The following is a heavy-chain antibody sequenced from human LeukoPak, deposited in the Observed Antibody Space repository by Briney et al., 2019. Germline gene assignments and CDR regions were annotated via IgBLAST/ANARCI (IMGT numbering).Heavy chain of an antibody. J-gene: IGHJ3*01. CDR1: GGSITSTSYY. Sequence: SETLSLTCTGSGGSITSTSYYWGWIRQPPGKGLEWIGFIYYSGSTYYNPSLKSRVTISVDTSKNQFSLKLNSVTAADTAVYYCARHYKDTSGNYYSFDVWGQGTMATVSS. CDR2: IYYSGST. CDR3: ARHYKDTSGNYYSFDV. D-gene: IGHD3-10*01. V-gene: IGHV4-39*01.